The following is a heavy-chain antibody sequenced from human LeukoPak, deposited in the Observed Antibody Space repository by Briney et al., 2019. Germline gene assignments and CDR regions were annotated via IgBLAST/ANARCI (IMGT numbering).Heavy chain of an antibody. CDR1: GYTFSDYY. CDR3: ARKAHYYDSSGLQPPFFDY. D-gene: IGHD3-22*01. CDR2: IIPIFGTA. V-gene: IGHV1-69*13. Sequence: GASVKVSCKASGYTFSDYYMHWVRQAPGQGLEWMGGIIPIFGTANYAQKFQGRVTITADESTSTAYMELSSLRSEDTAVYYCARKAHYYDSSGLQPPFFDYWGQGTLVTVSS. J-gene: IGHJ4*02.